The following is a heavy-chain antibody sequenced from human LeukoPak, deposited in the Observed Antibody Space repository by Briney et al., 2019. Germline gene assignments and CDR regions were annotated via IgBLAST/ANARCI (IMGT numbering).Heavy chain of an antibody. CDR3: ARASTQYDFWSGYYRRHNYYYYMDV. CDR1: GGATSSYY. CDR2: IYYSGST. J-gene: IGHJ6*03. D-gene: IGHD3-3*01. Sequence: PSETLSLTCTVSGGATSSYYWSWIPQPPGPGLECSGYIYYSGSTNYHPSLTSRVTISVYPSKNPFSLKPSSLTASATAVYYCARASTQYDFWSGYYRRHNYYYYMDVWGKGTTVTVSS. V-gene: IGHV4-59*01.